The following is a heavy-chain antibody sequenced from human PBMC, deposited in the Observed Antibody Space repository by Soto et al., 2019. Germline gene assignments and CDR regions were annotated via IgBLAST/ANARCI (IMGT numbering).Heavy chain of an antibody. Sequence: SETLSLTCTVSGGSISSGGYYWSWIRQHPGKGLEWIGYIYYSGSTYYNPSLKSRVTISVDTSKNQFSLKLSSVTAADTAVYYCASLFYSRFPYFDYWGQGTLVTVSS. V-gene: IGHV4-31*03. D-gene: IGHD3-16*01. J-gene: IGHJ4*02. CDR2: IYYSGST. CDR1: GGSISSGGYY. CDR3: ASLFYSRFPYFDY.